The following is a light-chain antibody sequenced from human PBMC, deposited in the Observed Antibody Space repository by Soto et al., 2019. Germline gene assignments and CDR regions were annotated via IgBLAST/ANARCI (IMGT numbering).Light chain of an antibody. CDR3: AAWDDSLNGWV. V-gene: IGLV1-44*01. CDR2: NNN. J-gene: IGLJ3*02. Sequence: QLVLTQPPSASGTPGQRVTISCSGSSSNIGSNTVSWYQQLPGTAPKLLIYNNNQRPSGVPDRFSGSKSGTSASLAISGLQSEDEADYYCAAWDDSLNGWVFGGGTQLTVL. CDR1: SSNIGSNT.